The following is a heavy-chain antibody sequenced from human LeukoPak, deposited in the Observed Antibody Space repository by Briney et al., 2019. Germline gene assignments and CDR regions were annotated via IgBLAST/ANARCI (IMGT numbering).Heavy chain of an antibody. CDR3: ARRGDYEFDT. Sequence: PSETLSLTGTLSWGSLSTSSHYSGWIRQPPGKGLEWIGSIYYSGSTYYNPSLKCRVTISVDTSKTQFSLMLTSVTAADTAVYYCARRGDYEFDTWGQGTLVTVSS. CDR1: WGSLSTSSHY. J-gene: IGHJ4*02. D-gene: IGHD4-17*01. V-gene: IGHV4-39*01. CDR2: IYYSGST.